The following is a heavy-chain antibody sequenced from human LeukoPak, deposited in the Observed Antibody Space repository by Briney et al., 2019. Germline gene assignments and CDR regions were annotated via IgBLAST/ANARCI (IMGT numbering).Heavy chain of an antibody. CDR2: ITGSGSGI. D-gene: IGHD5-12*01. V-gene: IGHV3-48*02. J-gene: IGHJ4*02. Sequence: PGGSLRLSCAASEFTFSSYSMNWVRQAPGKGLQWVSYITGSGSGIHYADSVKGRFTISRDYANNTLYLQMNSLRDEDTAVYYCASPHSGYGWGQGTLVTVSS. CDR1: EFTFSSYS. CDR3: ASPHSGYG.